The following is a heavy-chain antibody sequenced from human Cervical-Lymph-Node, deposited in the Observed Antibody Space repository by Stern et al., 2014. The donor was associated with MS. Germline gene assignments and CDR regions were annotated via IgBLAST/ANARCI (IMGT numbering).Heavy chain of an antibody. Sequence: VQLVESGAEVKMPGASVKVSCKASGYIFTINGISWVRQAPGQGLEWLGWISAHSGTTHYAQKFQGRVTMTTDTSTSTAYMELWSLRSDDTAVYYCARDRNWSFDYWGQGTLVTVSS. CDR1: GYIFTING. CDR3: ARDRNWSFDY. D-gene: IGHD1-20*01. V-gene: IGHV1-18*01. J-gene: IGHJ4*02. CDR2: ISAHSGTT.